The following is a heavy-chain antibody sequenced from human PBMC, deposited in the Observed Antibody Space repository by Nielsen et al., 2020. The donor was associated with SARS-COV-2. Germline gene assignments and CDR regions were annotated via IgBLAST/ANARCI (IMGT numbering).Heavy chain of an antibody. CDR1: GATFTSYA. D-gene: IGHD3-22*01. V-gene: IGHV1-69*04. Sequence: SVKVSCKPSGATFTSYAISWVRQAPGQGLEWMGRIIPILGIANYGQKFQGRVTITADKSTSTAYMELSSLRSEDTAVYYWARPDYYDSSGYSIWGQGTMVTVSS. CDR3: ARPDYYDSSGYSI. J-gene: IGHJ3*02. CDR2: IIPILGIA.